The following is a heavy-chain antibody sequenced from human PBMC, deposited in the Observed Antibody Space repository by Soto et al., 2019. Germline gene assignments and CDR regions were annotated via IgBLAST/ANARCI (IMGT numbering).Heavy chain of an antibody. CDR2: IYYSGST. J-gene: IGHJ5*02. V-gene: IGHV4-30-4*01. Sequence: QVQLQESGPGLVKPSQTLSLTCTVSGGSISSGDYYWSWIRQPPGKGLEWIGYIYYSGSTYYNPSLKSRVTISVDTSKNQFSLKLSSVTAADTAVYYCARASGSVVVTAILSSCWFDPWGQGTLVTVSS. D-gene: IGHD2-21*02. CDR1: GGSISSGDYY. CDR3: ARASGSVVVTAILSSCWFDP.